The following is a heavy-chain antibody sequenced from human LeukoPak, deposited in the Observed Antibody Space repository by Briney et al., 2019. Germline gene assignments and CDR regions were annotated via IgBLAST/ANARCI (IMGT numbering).Heavy chain of an antibody. CDR3: ARDSPYGWGSSYNPDDAFDI. J-gene: IGHJ3*02. Sequence: GASVKVSCKASGYTFTDYYIHWVRHAPGQGLEWMGWINPNSGDTNYAQKFQGRVTMTRDTSITTAYMELSRLRSDDTAVYYCARDSPYGWGSSYNPDDAFDIWGQGTMVTVSS. D-gene: IGHD3-10*01. V-gene: IGHV1-2*02. CDR2: INPNSGDT. CDR1: GYTFTDYY.